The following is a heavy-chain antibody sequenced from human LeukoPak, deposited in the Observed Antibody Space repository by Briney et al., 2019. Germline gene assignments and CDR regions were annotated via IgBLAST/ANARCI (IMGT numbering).Heavy chain of an antibody. Sequence: PSETLSLTCTVSGGSISSYYWSWIRQPPGKGLEWIGYIYYSGSTNYNPSLKSRVTISVDTSKNQFSLKLSSVTAADTAVYYCARFIMTTVTSDAFDIWGQGTMVTVSS. D-gene: IGHD4-17*01. CDR2: IYYSGST. CDR1: GGSISSYY. J-gene: IGHJ3*02. V-gene: IGHV4-59*01. CDR3: ARFIMTTVTSDAFDI.